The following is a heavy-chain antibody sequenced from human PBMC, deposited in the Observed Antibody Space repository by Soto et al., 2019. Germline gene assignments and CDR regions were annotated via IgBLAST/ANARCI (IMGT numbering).Heavy chain of an antibody. V-gene: IGHV3-33*01. CDR2: IWYDGSNK. Sequence: QVQLVESGGGVVQPGRSLRLSCAASGFTFSSDGMHWVRQAPGKGLEWVAVIWYDGSNKYYADSVKGRFTISRDNYKNTLYLQLNSMRAEDTAVYYCARDGGCRDGYTVGCNWFDPWGQGTLVSVSS. CDR3: ARDGGCRDGYTVGCNWFDP. CDR1: GFTFSSDG. D-gene: IGHD5-12*01. J-gene: IGHJ5*02.